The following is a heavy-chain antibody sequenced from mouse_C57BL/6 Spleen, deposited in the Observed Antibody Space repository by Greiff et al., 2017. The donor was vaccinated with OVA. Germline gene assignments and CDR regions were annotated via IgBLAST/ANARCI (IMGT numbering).Heavy chain of an antibody. CDR2: IRSKSNNYAT. CDR1: GFSFNTYA. Sequence: EVKLVESGGGLVQPKGSLKLSCAASGFSFNTYAMNWVRQAPGKGLEWVARIRSKSNNYATYYADSVKDRFTISRDDSESMLYLQMNNLKTEDTAMYYCVRTGLYYDYGWYFDVWGTGTTVTVSS. J-gene: IGHJ1*03. CDR3: VRTGLYYDYGWYFDV. D-gene: IGHD2-4*01. V-gene: IGHV10-1*01.